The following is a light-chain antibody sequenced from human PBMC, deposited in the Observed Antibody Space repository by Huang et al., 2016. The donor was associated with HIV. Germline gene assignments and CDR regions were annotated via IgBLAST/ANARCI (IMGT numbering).Light chain of an antibody. CDR1: QSISSW. Sequence: DIQMTQSPSTVSASVGDRVTITCRASQSISSWLAWYQQKPGNAPKDLIYKASSLESGVPSRFSVCGSWTEFTLTISSLQPDDFATYYCQQYNRYSYTFGQGTNLEIK. V-gene: IGKV1-5*03. CDR2: KAS. CDR3: QQYNRYSYT. J-gene: IGKJ2*01.